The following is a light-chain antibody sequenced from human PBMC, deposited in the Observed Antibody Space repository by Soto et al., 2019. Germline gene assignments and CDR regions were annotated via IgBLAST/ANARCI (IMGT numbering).Light chain of an antibody. CDR2: RAS. Sequence: EIVMTQSQATMSASPGERATLYCRASQSVSSNLAWYQQKPGQAPRLPIYRASSRATGIPDRFSGSGSGTDFTLTISRLEPEDSAVYYCQQYAGSSTFGQGTKVDIK. V-gene: IGKV3-20*01. CDR1: QSVSSN. J-gene: IGKJ1*01. CDR3: QQYAGSST.